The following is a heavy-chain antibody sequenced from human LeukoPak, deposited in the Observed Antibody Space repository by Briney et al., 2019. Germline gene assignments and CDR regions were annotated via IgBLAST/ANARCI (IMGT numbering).Heavy chain of an antibody. V-gene: IGHV4-61*08. CDR3: ARSHSGYYPGYFDY. D-gene: IGHD3-22*01. CDR2: IYYSGST. J-gene: IGHJ4*02. Sequence: PSETLSLTCTVSGGSISSGDYYWSWIRQPPGKGLEWIGYIYYSGSTNYNPSLKSRVTISVDTSKNQFSLKLSSVTAADTAVYYCARSHSGYYPGYFDYWGQGTLVTVSS. CDR1: GGSISSGDYY.